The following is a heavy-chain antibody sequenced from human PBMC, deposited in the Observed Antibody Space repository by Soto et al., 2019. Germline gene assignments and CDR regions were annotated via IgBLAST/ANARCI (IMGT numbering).Heavy chain of an antibody. V-gene: IGHV4-30-4*01. CDR1: GGSISGEYDH. CDR3: VREDDGGDRDYYGLDV. J-gene: IGHJ6*02. D-gene: IGHD1-1*01. CDR2: IHYSGSI. Sequence: QIQLQQSGPGLVKPSQTLSLTCSVSGGSISGEYDHWTLIRQSPGKGLEWIGYIHYSGSILYNPSFKSRIIMSVDTSKNQFSLQLSSVTASDTAVYFCVREDDGGDRDYYGLDVWGPGTTVTVSS.